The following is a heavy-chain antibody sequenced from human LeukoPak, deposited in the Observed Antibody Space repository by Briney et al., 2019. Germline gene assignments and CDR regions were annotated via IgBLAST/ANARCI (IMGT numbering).Heavy chain of an antibody. J-gene: IGHJ4*02. Sequence: LAGGSLRLSCAASGFTFSSYWMHWVRQAPGKGLVWVSRINSDGSSTSYADSVKGRFTISRDNAKNTLYLQMNSLRAEDTAVYYCARRSGSGFFDYWGQGTLVTVSS. D-gene: IGHD6-19*01. CDR2: INSDGSST. CDR1: GFTFSSYW. V-gene: IGHV3-74*01. CDR3: ARRSGSGFFDY.